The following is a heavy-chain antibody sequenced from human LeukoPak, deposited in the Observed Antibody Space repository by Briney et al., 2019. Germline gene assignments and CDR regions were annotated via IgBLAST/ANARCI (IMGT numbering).Heavy chain of an antibody. CDR1: GFTFSSYW. CDR2: IKQDGIEK. D-gene: IGHD3-22*01. CDR3: ARDSPYYYDSSGYYSYDDAFDI. J-gene: IGHJ3*02. V-gene: IGHV3-7*01. Sequence: PGGSLRLSCAAYGFTFSSYWMSWVRQAPGKGLEWVANIKQDGIEKYYVDSVKGRFTISRDNAKNSLYLQMNSLRAEDTAVYYCARDSPYYYDSSGYYSYDDAFDIWGQGTMVTVSS.